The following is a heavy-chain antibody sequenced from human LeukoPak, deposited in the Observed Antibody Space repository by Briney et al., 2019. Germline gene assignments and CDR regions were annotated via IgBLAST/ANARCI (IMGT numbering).Heavy chain of an antibody. V-gene: IGHV4-34*01. J-gene: IGHJ4*02. CDR2: INHSGST. CDR1: GGSFSGYY. Sequence: SETLSLTCAVYGGSFSGYYWGWIRQPPGKGLEWIGEINHSGSTNYNPSLKSRVTISVDTSKNQFSLKLSSVTAADTAVYYCARVENDRNLDYWGQGTLVTVSS. CDR3: ARVENDRNLDY.